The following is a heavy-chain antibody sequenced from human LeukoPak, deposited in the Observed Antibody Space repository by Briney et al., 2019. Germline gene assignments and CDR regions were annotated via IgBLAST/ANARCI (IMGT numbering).Heavy chain of an antibody. J-gene: IGHJ4*02. V-gene: IGHV3-30-3*01. CDR2: ISYDGSNK. D-gene: IGHD6-19*01. CDR1: GFTFSSYA. CDR3: ARGYSSGWYPDYFDY. Sequence: GGSLRLSCAASGFTFSSYAMHWVRQAPGKGLEWVAVISYDGSNKYYADSVKGRFTISRDNSKNTLYLQMNSLRAEDTAVYYCARGYSSGWYPDYFDYWGQGTLVTVSS.